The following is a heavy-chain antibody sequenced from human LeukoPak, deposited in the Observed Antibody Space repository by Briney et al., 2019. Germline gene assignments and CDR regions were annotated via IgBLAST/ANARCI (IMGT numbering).Heavy chain of an antibody. J-gene: IGHJ3*02. CDR1: GGSISSGGYY. CDR3: ARDRTGADYYDFWSGYYSHQDAFDI. CDR2: IYYSGST. Sequence: SETLSLTCTVSGGSISSGGYYWSWIRQRPGKGLEWIGFIYYSGSTYYNPSLKSRVTISVDTSKNQFSLKLSSVTAADTAVYYCARDRTGADYYDFWSGYYSHQDAFDIWGQGTMVTVSS. V-gene: IGHV4-31*03. D-gene: IGHD3-3*01.